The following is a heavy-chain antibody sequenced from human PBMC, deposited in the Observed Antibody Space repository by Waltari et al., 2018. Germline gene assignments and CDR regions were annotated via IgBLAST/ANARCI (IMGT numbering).Heavy chain of an antibody. Sequence: QLQLQESGPGLVKPSETLSLTCTVSGGSISSSSYYWGWIRQPPGKGLAWIGSIYYSGSTYSNPSLKSRVTISVDTSKNQFSLKLSSVTAADTAVYYCATFPGISSTRFDYWGQGTLVTVSS. D-gene: IGHD6-13*01. CDR2: IYYSGST. V-gene: IGHV4-39*01. J-gene: IGHJ4*02. CDR1: GGSISSSSYY. CDR3: ATFPGISSTRFDY.